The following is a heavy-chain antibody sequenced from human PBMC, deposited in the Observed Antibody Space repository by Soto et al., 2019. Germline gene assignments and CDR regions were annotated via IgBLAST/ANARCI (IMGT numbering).Heavy chain of an antibody. V-gene: IGHV4-4*07. CDR3: ARLGTNGQTLDY. CDR1: GGSISSYF. Sequence: SETLSLTCTVSGGSISSYFWTWIRQPAGKGLEWVGRIYDTGSTNYNPSLKSRVSMSVDTSKNQFSLKLSSVTAADTAVYYCARLGTNGQTLDYWGQGTLVTVS. J-gene: IGHJ4*02. CDR2: IYDTGST. D-gene: IGHD3-16*01.